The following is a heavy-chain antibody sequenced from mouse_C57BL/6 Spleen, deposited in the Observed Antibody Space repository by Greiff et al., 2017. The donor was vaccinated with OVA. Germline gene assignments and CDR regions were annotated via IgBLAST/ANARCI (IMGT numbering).Heavy chain of an antibody. CDR3: TSFYDGYYYAMDY. CDR2: IDPENGDT. J-gene: IGHJ4*01. D-gene: IGHD2-3*01. Sequence: EVQLQQSGAELVRPGASVKLSCTASGFNIKDDYMHWVKQRPEQGLEWIGWIDPENGDTEYASKFQGKATITADTSSNTAYLQLSSLTSEDTAVYYCTSFYDGYYYAMDYWGQGTSVTVSS. CDR1: GFNIKDDY. V-gene: IGHV14-4*01.